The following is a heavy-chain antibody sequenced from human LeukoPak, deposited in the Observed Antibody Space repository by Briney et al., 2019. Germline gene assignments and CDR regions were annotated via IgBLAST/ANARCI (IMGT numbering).Heavy chain of an antibody. CDR2: MLPGVATP. D-gene: IGHD1-7*01. CDR1: GGTISNHA. Sequence: ASVKVSCKASGGTISNHAVSWVRQAPGRGLEWMGGMLPGVATPNYPQRSQGRVTITTDESTSTAYMELSGLTSEDTAVYYCASRSAAGTKITWWPLDFWGQGTPVTVSS. V-gene: IGHV1-69*05. J-gene: IGHJ4*02. CDR3: ASRSAAGTKITWWPLDF.